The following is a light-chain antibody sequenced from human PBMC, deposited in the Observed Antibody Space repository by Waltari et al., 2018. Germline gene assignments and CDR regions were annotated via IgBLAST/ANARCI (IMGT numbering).Light chain of an antibody. CDR1: QGRSNY. CDR3: QQLNSYSLIT. V-gene: IGKV1-9*01. CDR2: ATS. Sequence: DIQLTQSPSLLSASLGDRVTITCRASQGRSNYLAWYQQQPGKAPKLLISATSTLQSGVPSRFSASGSGTEFTLTISDLQPEDFTTYYCQQLNSYSLITFGQGTRLEIK. J-gene: IGKJ5*01.